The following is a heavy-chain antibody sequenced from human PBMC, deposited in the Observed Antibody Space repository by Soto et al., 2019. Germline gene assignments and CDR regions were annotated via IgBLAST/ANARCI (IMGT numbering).Heavy chain of an antibody. D-gene: IGHD3-10*01. CDR2: INPNSGGT. Sequence: ASVKVSCKASGYTFTGYYMHWVRQAPGQGLEWMGWINPNSGGTNYAQKFQGRVTMTRDTSTSTVYMELSSLRSEDTAVYYCARVRAGSGADVWGQGTTVTVSS. CDR3: ARVRAGSGADV. CDR1: GYTFTGYY. J-gene: IGHJ6*02. V-gene: IGHV1-2*02.